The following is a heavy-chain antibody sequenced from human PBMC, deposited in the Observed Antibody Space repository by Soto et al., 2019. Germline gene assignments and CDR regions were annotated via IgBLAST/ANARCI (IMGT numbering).Heavy chain of an antibody. J-gene: IGHJ6*02. CDR2: IWFDGSNK. CDR3: ARGGGGYLPDREPFGMDV. D-gene: IGHD1-26*01. Sequence: QVQLVESGGGVVQPGRSLRLSCAASGFNFRSYGMHWVRQAPGKGLEWVAVIWFDGSNKYYADSVKGRFTISRDNSKNTLYMQMSSLRAEDTAVYYCARGGGGYLPDREPFGMDVWGQGTTVTVSS. CDR1: GFNFRSYG. V-gene: IGHV3-33*01.